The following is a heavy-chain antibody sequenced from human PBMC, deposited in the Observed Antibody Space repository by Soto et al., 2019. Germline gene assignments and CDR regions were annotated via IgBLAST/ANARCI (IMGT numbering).Heavy chain of an antibody. J-gene: IGHJ4*02. CDR3: ATEGIASSPPFDY. CDR2: IKSRADDGTA. D-gene: IGHD6-13*01. V-gene: IGHV3-15*01. CDR1: GFAFTNIW. Sequence: GGSLRLSCAASGFAFTNIWMTLVRQAPGQGLEWVGHIKSRADDGTADYAAPLKGRFTISRDDSKNMLYLQMNSLKTEDTDVYFCATEGIASSPPFDYWGQGTLVTVSS.